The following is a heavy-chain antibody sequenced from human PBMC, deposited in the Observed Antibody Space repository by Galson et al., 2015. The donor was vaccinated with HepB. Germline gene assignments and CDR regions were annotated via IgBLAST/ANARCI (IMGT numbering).Heavy chain of an antibody. J-gene: IGHJ6*03. V-gene: IGHV3-73*01. CDR2: IRTKVNSYAT. Sequence: SLRLSCAASGFSFSGSAMEWVRQAPGKGLEWLGRIRTKVNSYATAYGESVRGRFTISRDDSEDTAYLQLNNLKTEDSAIYYCVRLPERYCGHSSCSYYVNYYMDVWGKGTTVTVSS. D-gene: IGHD2-21*01. CDR3: VRLPERYCGHSSCSYYVNYYMDV. CDR1: GFSFSGSA.